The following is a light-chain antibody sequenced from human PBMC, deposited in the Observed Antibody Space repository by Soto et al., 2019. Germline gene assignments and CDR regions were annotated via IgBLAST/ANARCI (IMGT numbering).Light chain of an antibody. CDR2: GAS. CDR3: QQRSNWPWT. Sequence: ETVLTQSPGTLSLSPGERATLSCRASQPVFIRYLAWYQQKPGQAPRLLIYGASTRATGIPDRFSGSGSGTDFTLTVSRLEPEDFAVYYCQQRSNWPWTFGQGTKVEIK. V-gene: IGKV3D-20*02. CDR1: QPVFIRY. J-gene: IGKJ1*01.